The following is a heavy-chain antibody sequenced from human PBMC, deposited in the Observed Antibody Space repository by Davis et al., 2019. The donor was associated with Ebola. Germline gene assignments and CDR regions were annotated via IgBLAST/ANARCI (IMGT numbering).Heavy chain of an antibody. J-gene: IGHJ4*02. D-gene: IGHD6-19*01. CDR2: IYPNDSDT. CDR1: GNNFTTYW. CDR3: TSLNSVPGPPY. Sequence: KVSCKGSGNNFTTYWIGWVRQMPGQGLEWMGIIYPNDSDTRYSPSFQGQVTISADKSISTAYLQWSSLKASDTAIYYCTSLNSVPGPPYWGQGTLVTVSS. V-gene: IGHV5-51*01.